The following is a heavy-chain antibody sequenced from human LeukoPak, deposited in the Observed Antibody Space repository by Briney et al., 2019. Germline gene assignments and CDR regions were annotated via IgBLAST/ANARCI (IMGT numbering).Heavy chain of an antibody. D-gene: IGHD4-17*01. J-gene: IGHJ6*04. CDR1: GFTFSSYG. CDR2: IWYDGSNK. Sequence: GGSLRLSCAASGFTFSSYGMHWVRQAPGKGLEWVAVIWYDGSNKYYADSVKGRFTISRDNSKNTLYLQMNSLRAEDTAVYYCARRSMVTTPYYYYGMDVWGKGTTVTVPS. V-gene: IGHV3-33*01. CDR3: ARRSMVTTPYYYYGMDV.